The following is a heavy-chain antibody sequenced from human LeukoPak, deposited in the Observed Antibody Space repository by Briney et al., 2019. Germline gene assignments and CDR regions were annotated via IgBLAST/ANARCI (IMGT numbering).Heavy chain of an antibody. D-gene: IGHD3-3*01. CDR1: GFTFSSYA. Sequence: PGGSLRLSCAASGFTFSSYAMSWVRQAPGKGLEWVSAISGSGGSTYYADSVKGRFTISRDNSKNTLYLQMNSLRAEDTAVYYCARPYYDFWSGYYAGGSHYYYYMDVWGKGTTVTVSS. CDR3: ARPYYDFWSGYYAGGSHYYYYMDV. J-gene: IGHJ6*03. CDR2: ISGSGGST. V-gene: IGHV3-23*01.